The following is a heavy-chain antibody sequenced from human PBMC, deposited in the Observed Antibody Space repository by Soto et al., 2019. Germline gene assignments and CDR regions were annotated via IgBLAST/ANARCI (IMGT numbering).Heavy chain of an antibody. J-gene: IGHJ5*02. D-gene: IGHD2-15*01. CDR3: AKDEGGGIDP. CDR2: ISWDGGST. Sequence: GGSLRLSCAASGFTFDDYTMHWVRQAPGKGLEWVSLISWDGGSTYYADSVKGRFTISRDNSKNSLYLQMNSLRTEDTALYYCAKDEGGGIDPWGQGTLVTSPQ. V-gene: IGHV3-43*01. CDR1: GFTFDDYT.